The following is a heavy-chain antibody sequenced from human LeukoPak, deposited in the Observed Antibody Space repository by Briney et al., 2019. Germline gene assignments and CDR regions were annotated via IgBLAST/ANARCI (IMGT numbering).Heavy chain of an antibody. J-gene: IGHJ4*02. CDR1: GFSVSSTY. D-gene: IGHD2-2*02. Sequence: QPGGSLRVSCAASGFSVSSTYMAWVRQPPGKGLEWVSVFYPSGTTHYADSVKGRFTVSRHDSKNTLYLQMNSLRVEDTAVYYCATVPRSSCCYTFDFWGQGTLVTVSS. V-gene: IGHV3-53*04. CDR2: FYPSGTT. CDR3: ATVPRSSCCYTFDF.